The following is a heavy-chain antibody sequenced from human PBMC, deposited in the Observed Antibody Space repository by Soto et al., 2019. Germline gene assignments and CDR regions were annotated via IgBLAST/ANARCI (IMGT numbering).Heavy chain of an antibody. Sequence: QVQLVQSGAEVKKPGSSVKVSCKASGGTVSSYAISWVRQAPGQGLEWMGGIIPIFGTANYAQKFQGRVTITADESTSTAYMELSSVRSEDTAVYYCARAQTRVVVTAIRTYFQHWGQGTLVTVS. D-gene: IGHD2-21*02. CDR1: GGTVSSYA. CDR2: IIPIFGTA. V-gene: IGHV1-69*01. CDR3: ARAQTRVVVTAIRTYFQH. J-gene: IGHJ1*01.